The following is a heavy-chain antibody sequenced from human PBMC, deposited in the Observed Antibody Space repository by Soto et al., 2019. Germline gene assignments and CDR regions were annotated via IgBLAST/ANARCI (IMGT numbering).Heavy chain of an antibody. CDR3: ARQTGTTEGVFDY. Sequence: QLQLQESGSGLVKPSQTLSLTCAVSGGSISSGGYSWSWIRQPPGKGLEWIGYIYHSGSTYYNPSLKSRVTISVDRSKNQFSRKLSSVTAADTAVYYCARQTGTTEGVFDYWGQGTLVTVSS. J-gene: IGHJ4*02. CDR1: GGSISSGGYS. CDR2: IYHSGST. D-gene: IGHD1-1*01. V-gene: IGHV4-30-2*01.